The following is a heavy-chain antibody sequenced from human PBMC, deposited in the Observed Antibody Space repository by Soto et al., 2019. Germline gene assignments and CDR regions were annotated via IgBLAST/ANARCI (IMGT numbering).Heavy chain of an antibody. CDR3: ARDHTDFHSSGYPHGMGV. CDR1: GYTFSSYG. CDR2: ISVYNGNT. V-gene: IGHV1-18*01. D-gene: IGHD3-22*01. Sequence: QVQLVQSGAEAKRPGASVKVSCKTSGYTFSSYGISWVRQAPGQGLEWMGWISVYNGNTNYAQKFQGRVTLTTDTSTSTAYMELTSLRFDDTAVYYCARDHTDFHSSGYPHGMGVWGQGTTVTVSS. J-gene: IGHJ6*02.